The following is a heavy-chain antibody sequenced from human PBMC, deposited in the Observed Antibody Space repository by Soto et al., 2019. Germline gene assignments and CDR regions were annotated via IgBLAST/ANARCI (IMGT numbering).Heavy chain of an antibody. CDR3: AGTASRITMVRGVGGHNWFDP. D-gene: IGHD3-10*01. CDR1: GGSISSSSYY. CDR2: IYYSGST. Sequence: SETLSLTSTVSGGSISSSSYYWCWIRQPPRKGLVWIGSIYYSGSTYYNPSLKSRVTISVDTSKNQFSLKLSSVTAADTAVYYCAGTASRITMVRGVGGHNWFDPWGQGTLVTVS. J-gene: IGHJ5*02. V-gene: IGHV4-39*01.